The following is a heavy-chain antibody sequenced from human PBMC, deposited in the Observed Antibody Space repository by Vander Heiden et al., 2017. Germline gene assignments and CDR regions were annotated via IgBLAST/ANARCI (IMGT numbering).Heavy chain of an antibody. CDR1: GGTFSSYA. V-gene: IGHV1-69*01. D-gene: IGHD3-10*01. Sequence: QVQLVQSGAEGKKPGSSVKVSCKASGGTFSSYAISWVRQAPGQGLEWMGGIIPIFGTANYAQKFQGRVTITADESTSTAYMELSSLRSEDTAVYYCARERYYGSGSKYWFDPWGQGTLVTVSS. J-gene: IGHJ5*02. CDR3: ARERYYGSGSKYWFDP. CDR2: IIPIFGTA.